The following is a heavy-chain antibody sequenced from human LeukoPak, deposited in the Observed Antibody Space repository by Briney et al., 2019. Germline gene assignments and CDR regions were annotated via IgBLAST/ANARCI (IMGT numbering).Heavy chain of an antibody. CDR3: ARAPRRAVAGTDAFDI. CDR2: ISSSSSYI. J-gene: IGHJ3*02. Sequence: SGGSLRLSCAASGFTFTSYSMNWVRQAPGKGLEWVSSISSSSSYIYYADSVKGRFTISRDNAKNSLYLQMNSLRAEDTAVYYCARAPRRAVAGTDAFDIWGQGTMVTVSS. V-gene: IGHV3-21*01. CDR1: GFTFTSYS. D-gene: IGHD6-19*01.